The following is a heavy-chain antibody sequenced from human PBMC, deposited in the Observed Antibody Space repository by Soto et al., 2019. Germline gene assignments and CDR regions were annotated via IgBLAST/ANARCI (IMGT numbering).Heavy chain of an antibody. Sequence: QVQLVQSGAEVKKPGASVMVSCKASGYTFTSYDISWVRQATGQGLERMGWMNPNSAHTGYAQNLQGRVPMTRNTSISTAYIELSSLRSEDTAVYYCARESGETFNWFDPWGQGTLVTVSS. J-gene: IGHJ5*02. V-gene: IGHV1-8*01. CDR1: GYTFTSYD. D-gene: IGHD3-10*01. CDR3: ARESGETFNWFDP. CDR2: MNPNSAHT.